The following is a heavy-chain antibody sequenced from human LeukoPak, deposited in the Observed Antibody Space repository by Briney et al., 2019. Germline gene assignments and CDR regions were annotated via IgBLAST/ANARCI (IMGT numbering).Heavy chain of an antibody. D-gene: IGHD5-18*01. Sequence: GGSLRLSCAASGFTFSSYAMSWVRQAPGKGLEWVSAISGSGGSTSYADSVKGRFSISRDNSKNTLYLQMNSLRAEDTAVYYCAKGYSYGRRPYYYYMDVWGKGTTVTVSS. J-gene: IGHJ6*03. CDR2: ISGSGGST. V-gene: IGHV3-23*01. CDR3: AKGYSYGRRPYYYYMDV. CDR1: GFTFSSYA.